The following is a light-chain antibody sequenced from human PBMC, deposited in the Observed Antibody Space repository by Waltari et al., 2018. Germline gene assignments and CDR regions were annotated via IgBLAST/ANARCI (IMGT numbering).Light chain of an antibody. CDR3: CSYAGRGTYV. CDR1: TSDVGSYDL. CDR2: EVF. V-gene: IGLV2-23*02. J-gene: IGLJ1*01. Sequence: QSALTQPASVSGTPGQSITISCSGTTSDVGSYDLFPWYQQHPGEAPKLLICEVFTRPPDTSSRFSGAKSGSTASLTISGLQPEDEADYYCCSYAGRGTYVFGSGTKVTVL.